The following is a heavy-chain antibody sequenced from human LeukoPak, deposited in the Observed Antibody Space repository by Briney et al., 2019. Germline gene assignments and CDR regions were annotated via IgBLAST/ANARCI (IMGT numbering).Heavy chain of an antibody. CDR3: AKLLGGYDDS. J-gene: IGHJ4*02. D-gene: IGHD3-16*01. CDR1: GFTFSTYG. V-gene: IGHV3-30*18. Sequence: GGSLRLSCAASGFTFSTYGMHWVRQAPGKGLEWVAVISYDGSNKYYADSVKGRFTISRDNSKNTLYLQMNSLRAEDTAVYYCAKLLGGYDDSWGQGTLVTVSS. CDR2: ISYDGSNK.